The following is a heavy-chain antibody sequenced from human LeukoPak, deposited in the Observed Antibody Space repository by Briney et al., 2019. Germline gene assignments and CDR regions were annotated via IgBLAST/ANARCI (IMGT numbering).Heavy chain of an antibody. J-gene: IGHJ4*02. CDR1: GFTFSSYA. D-gene: IGHD5-12*01. Sequence: GGSLRLSCAASGFTFSSYAMHWVRQAPGKGLEWVAVISYDGSNKYYADSVKGRFTISRDNSKNTLYLQMNSLRAEDTAVYYCAKEMDIVATMGTRYFDYWGQGTLVTVSS. CDR2: ISYDGSNK. CDR3: AKEMDIVATMGTRYFDY. V-gene: IGHV3-30-3*01.